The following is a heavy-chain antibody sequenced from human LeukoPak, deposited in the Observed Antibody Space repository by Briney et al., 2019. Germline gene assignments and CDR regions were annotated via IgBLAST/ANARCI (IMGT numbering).Heavy chain of an antibody. CDR3: ARVEEYYYDSSGYSSDY. J-gene: IGHJ4*02. CDR1: GFTFSSYA. D-gene: IGHD3-22*01. CDR2: ISGSGGST. Sequence: GGSLRLSCAASGFTFSSYAMSWVRQAPGKGLEWVSAISGSGGSTYYADSVKGRFTISRDNSKNTLYLQMNSLRAEDTAVYYCARVEEYYYDSSGYSSDYWGQGTLVTVSS. V-gene: IGHV3-23*01.